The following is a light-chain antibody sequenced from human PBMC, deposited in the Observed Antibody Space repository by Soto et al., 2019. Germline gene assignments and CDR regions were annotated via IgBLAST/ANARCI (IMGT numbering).Light chain of an antibody. CDR3: RQFSRTPPTST. CDR2: EAS. J-gene: IGKJ1*01. CDR1: QSVSSSY. Sequence: EIVLTQSPGTLSLSPGERATLSCRASQSVSSSYLAWYQQKPGQPPRLVISEASTRATGIPDGFSGSGSGTEYTLPTSSLEHDDFAVDYCRQFSRTPPTSTFGQGTKVEI. V-gene: IGKV3-20*01.